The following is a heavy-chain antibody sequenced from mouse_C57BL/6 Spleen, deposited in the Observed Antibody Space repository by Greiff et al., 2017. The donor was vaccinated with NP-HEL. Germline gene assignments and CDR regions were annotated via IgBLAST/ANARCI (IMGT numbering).Heavy chain of an antibody. V-gene: IGHV5-6*01. CDR1: GFTFSSYG. D-gene: IGHD2-10*02. CDR3: ARHGYDPYYFDY. CDR2: ISSGGSYT. Sequence: DVHLVESGGDLVKPGGSLKLSCAASGFTFSSYGMSWVRQTPDKRLEWVATISSGGSYTYYPDSVKGRSTISRDNAKNTLYLQMSSLKSEDTAMYYYARHGYDPYYFDYWGQGTTLTGSS. J-gene: IGHJ2*01.